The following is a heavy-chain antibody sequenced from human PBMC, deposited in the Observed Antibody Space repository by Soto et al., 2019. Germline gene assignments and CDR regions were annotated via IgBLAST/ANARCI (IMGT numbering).Heavy chain of an antibody. D-gene: IGHD3-22*01. V-gene: IGHV3-49*04. CDR3: TRDRYTYDSSGYYYTYYYYGMDV. J-gene: IGHJ6*02. CDR2: IRSKAYGGTT. CDR1: GFTFGDYA. Sequence: LRLSCTASGFTFGDYAMSWVRQAPGKGLEWVGFIRSKAYGGTTEYAASVKGRFTISRDDSKSIAYLQMNSLKTEDTAVYYCTRDRYTYDSSGYYYTYYYYGMDVWGQGTTVTVSS.